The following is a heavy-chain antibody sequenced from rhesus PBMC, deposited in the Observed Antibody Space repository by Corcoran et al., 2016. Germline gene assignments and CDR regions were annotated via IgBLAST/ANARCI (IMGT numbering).Heavy chain of an antibody. CDR1: GFTFGSYA. CDR3: ARGEDTAGNFDY. Sequence: QVQLVQSGAEVKKPGASVKVSCKASGFTFGSYAISWVRQAPGKGLEWMVGTDPLVGETNYAQKCQGRVTITADTTTSTAYMELSSLRSEDTAVYYCARGEDTAGNFDYWGQGVLVTVSS. J-gene: IGHJ4*01. D-gene: IGHD5-24*01. CDR2: TDPLVGET. V-gene: IGHV1S10*01.